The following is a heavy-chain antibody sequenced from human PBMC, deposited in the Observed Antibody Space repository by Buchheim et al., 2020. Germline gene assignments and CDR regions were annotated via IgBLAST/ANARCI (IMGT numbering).Heavy chain of an antibody. CDR3: ARERRDGYNSYYFDY. J-gene: IGHJ4*02. D-gene: IGHD5-24*01. CDR2: ISSSGSTI. Sequence: EVQLVESGGGLVQPGGSLRLSCAASGFTFSSYEMNWVRQAPGKGLEWVSYISSSGSTIYYADSVKGRFTISRDNAKNSLYLQMNSLRAEDTAVYYCARERRDGYNSYYFDYWGQGTL. CDR1: GFTFSSYE. V-gene: IGHV3-48*03.